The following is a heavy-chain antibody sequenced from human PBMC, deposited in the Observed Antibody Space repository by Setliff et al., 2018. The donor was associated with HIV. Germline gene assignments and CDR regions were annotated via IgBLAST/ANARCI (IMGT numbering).Heavy chain of an antibody. V-gene: IGHV4-59*08. Sequence: KPSETLSLTCGVSGGSVSSYFWSWIRQSPGKGLEWIGFFYHTGAYNYSPSLTGRVTMSVDTTKNEFSLKLTSVTAADTAVYYCARLTGTHFVSAFDIWGQGTMVTVSS. CDR3: ARLTGTHFVSAFDI. D-gene: IGHD1-20*01. J-gene: IGHJ3*02. CDR1: GGSVSSYF. CDR2: FYHTGAY.